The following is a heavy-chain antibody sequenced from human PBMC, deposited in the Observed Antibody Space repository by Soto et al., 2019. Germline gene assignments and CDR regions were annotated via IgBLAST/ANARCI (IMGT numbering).Heavy chain of an antibody. V-gene: IGHV3-72*01. CDR1: GFTFSDHY. J-gene: IGHJ4*02. Sequence: GESLRLSCAASGFTFSDHYMDWVRQAPGKGLEWVGRSRNKFNSYTTEYAASVKVRFTLSRDDSKNSLYLQMNSLKVEDTAVYYCARDFMTTVTYVDYCGQGA. CDR3: ARDFMTTVTYVDY. D-gene: IGHD4-17*01. CDR2: SRNKFNSYTT.